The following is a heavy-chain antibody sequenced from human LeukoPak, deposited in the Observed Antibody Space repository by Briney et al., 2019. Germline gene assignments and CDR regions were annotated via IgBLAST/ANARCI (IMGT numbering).Heavy chain of an antibody. CDR3: ARETYYYGSGSYYNAYFDY. V-gene: IGHV1-2*04. Sequence: ASVKVSCKASGYTFTGYYMHWVRQAPGQGLERMGWINPNSGGTNYAQKFQGWVTMTRDTSISTAYMELSRLRSDDTAVYYCARETYYYGSGSYYNAYFDYWGQGTLVTVSS. D-gene: IGHD3-10*01. J-gene: IGHJ4*02. CDR2: INPNSGGT. CDR1: GYTFTGYY.